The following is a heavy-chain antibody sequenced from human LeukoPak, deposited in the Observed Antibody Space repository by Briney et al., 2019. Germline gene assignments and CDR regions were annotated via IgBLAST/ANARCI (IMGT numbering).Heavy chain of an antibody. CDR2: IIPIFGTA. Sequence: ASVKVSCKASGGTFSSYAISWVRRAPGQGLEWMGGIIPIFGTANYAQKFQGRVTITTDESTSTAYMELSSLRSEDTAVYYCASLSSTSPEEDYWGQGTLVTVSS. J-gene: IGHJ4*02. CDR3: ASLSSTSPEEDY. CDR1: GGTFSSYA. V-gene: IGHV1-69*05. D-gene: IGHD2-2*01.